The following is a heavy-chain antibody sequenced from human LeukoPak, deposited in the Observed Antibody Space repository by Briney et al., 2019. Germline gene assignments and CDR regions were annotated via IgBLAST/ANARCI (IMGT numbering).Heavy chain of an antibody. V-gene: IGHV3-48*01. J-gene: IGHJ4*02. CDR3: ARGGAARPDY. D-gene: IGHD6-6*01. CDR2: ISSTITTK. CDR1: GFTFKTYG. Sequence: GGSLRLSCAVSGFTFKTYGMNWVRQTPGKWLEWVSYISSTITTKSYADSVKGRFTISRDNAKNSLYLQMTSLRAEDTAVYYCARGGAARPDYWGPGTLVTVSS.